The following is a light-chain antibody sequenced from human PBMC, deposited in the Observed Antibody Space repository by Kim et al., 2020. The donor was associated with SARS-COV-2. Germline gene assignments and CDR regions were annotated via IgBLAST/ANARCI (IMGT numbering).Light chain of an antibody. CDR2: EVS. CDR3: SSYTTKSHVI. Sequence: QSITISCTGTSNDIGNYKYVSWYQQHPGKAPKVIIYEVSNRPSGVSPRFSGSKSGNTASLTISGLQAEDEAEYYCSSYTTKSHVIFGGGTKLTVL. V-gene: IGLV2-14*03. CDR1: SNDIGNYKY. J-gene: IGLJ2*01.